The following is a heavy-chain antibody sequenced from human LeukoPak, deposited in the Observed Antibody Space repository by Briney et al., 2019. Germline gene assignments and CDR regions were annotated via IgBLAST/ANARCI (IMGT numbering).Heavy chain of an antibody. Sequence: SETLSLTCTVSGGSINSSSYYCVWIRQPPGKGLEWIGSIYYSGSTYYNPSLKSRVTISIDTSKNQFSLKLSSVTAADTAMYYCARRLLTSKGFDPWRQGTLVTVSS. D-gene: IGHD3-9*01. CDR3: ARRLLTSKGFDP. CDR2: IYYSGST. J-gene: IGHJ5*02. V-gene: IGHV4-39*01. CDR1: GGSINSSSYY.